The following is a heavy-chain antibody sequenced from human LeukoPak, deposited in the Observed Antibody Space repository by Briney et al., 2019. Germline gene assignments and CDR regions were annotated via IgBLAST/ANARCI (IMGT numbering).Heavy chain of an antibody. CDR2: ITSSGNTT. V-gene: IGHV3-23*01. CDR3: AKTAGSGSSSYAELDY. Sequence: GGSLRLSCAASGFTFSFYAMSWVRQAPGKGLEWVAGITSSGNTTYYADSVKGRFAISRDNSKNTLYLQMNSLRAEDTAVYFCAKTAGSGSSSYAELDYWGQGTLVTVSS. D-gene: IGHD1-26*01. J-gene: IGHJ4*02. CDR1: GFTFSFYA.